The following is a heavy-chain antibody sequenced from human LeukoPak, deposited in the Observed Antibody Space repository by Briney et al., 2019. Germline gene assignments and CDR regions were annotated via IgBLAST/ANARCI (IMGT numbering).Heavy chain of an antibody. Sequence: SLRLSCAASGFTFSSYGMHWVRQAPGKGLEWVAVISYDGSNKYYADSVKGRFTISRDNSKNTLYLQMNSLRAEDTAVYYCAKEGLFGWFDPWGQGTLVTVSS. J-gene: IGHJ5*02. CDR3: AKEGLFGWFDP. V-gene: IGHV3-30*18. CDR1: GFTFSSYG. CDR2: ISYDGSNK. D-gene: IGHD3-16*01.